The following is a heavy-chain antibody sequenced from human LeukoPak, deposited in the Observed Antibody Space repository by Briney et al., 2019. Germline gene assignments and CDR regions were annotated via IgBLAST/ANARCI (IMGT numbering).Heavy chain of an antibody. CDR1: GFTFSSYS. CDR2: TTSTSSYI. CDR3: AKGDTSMVISFDY. Sequence: PGGSLRLSCAASGFTFSSYSMDWVRQAPGKGLEWVSSTTSTSSYIYYADSVKGRFTISRDNAKNSLYLQINSLRAEDTAVYYCAKGDTSMVISFDYWGQGTLVTVSS. J-gene: IGHJ4*02. V-gene: IGHV3-21*04. D-gene: IGHD5-18*01.